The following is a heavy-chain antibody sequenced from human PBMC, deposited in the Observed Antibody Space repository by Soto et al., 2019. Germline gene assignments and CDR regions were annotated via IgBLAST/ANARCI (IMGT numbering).Heavy chain of an antibody. J-gene: IGHJ6*02. CDR1: GGTFSSYA. V-gene: IGHV1-69*06. CDR2: IIPIFGTA. D-gene: IGHD2-8*01. CDR3: ARFLMLADYYYYGMDV. Sequence: QVQLVQSGAEVKKPGSSVKVSCKASGGTFSSYAISWVRQAPGQGLEWIGGIIPIFGTANYAQKFQGRVTITADKSTSTAYMELSSLRSEDTAVYYCARFLMLADYYYYGMDVWGQGATVTVSS.